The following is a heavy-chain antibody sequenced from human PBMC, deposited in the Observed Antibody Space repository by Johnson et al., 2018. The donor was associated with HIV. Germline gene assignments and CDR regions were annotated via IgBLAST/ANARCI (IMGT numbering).Heavy chain of an antibody. J-gene: IGHJ3*02. CDR1: GFTFSSYA. CDR3: AKEPLVRGVNAFDI. Sequence: QVHLVESGGGVVQPGRSLRLSCAASGFTFSSYAMHWVRQAPGKGLEWAAVISFDGSNKYFADSVKGRFTISRDNSKNTLFLQMNSLRAEDTAVYYCAKEPLVRGVNAFDIWGQGTMVTVSS. D-gene: IGHD3-10*01. CDR2: ISFDGSNK. V-gene: IGHV3-30*04.